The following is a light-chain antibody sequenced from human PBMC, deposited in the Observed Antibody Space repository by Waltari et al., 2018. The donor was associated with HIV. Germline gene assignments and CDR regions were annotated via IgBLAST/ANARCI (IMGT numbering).Light chain of an antibody. CDR2: KDT. J-gene: IGLJ1*01. CDR1: ALSEKY. Sequence: SFELTQPPSVSVSPGQTATITCAGDALSEKYSYWYQQKPGQAPVVVIYKDTERPSGIPERFSGSSSGTTVTLTISGVQAEDEADYYCQSADTSGTRVFASGTKVTVL. V-gene: IGLV3-25*03. CDR3: QSADTSGTRV.